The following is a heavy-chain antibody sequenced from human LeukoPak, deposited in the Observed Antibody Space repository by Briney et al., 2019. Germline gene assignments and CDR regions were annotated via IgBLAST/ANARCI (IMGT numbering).Heavy chain of an antibody. J-gene: IGHJ5*02. CDR2: IYTSGST. Sequence: SETLSLTCTVSGGSISSYYWSWIRQPAGKGLEWIGRIYTSGSTNYNPSLKSRDTMSVDTSKNQFSLKLSSVTAADTAVYYCARGVPAANRRWFDPWGQGTLVTVSS. D-gene: IGHD2-2*01. CDR1: GGSISSYY. CDR3: ARGVPAANRRWFDP. V-gene: IGHV4-4*07.